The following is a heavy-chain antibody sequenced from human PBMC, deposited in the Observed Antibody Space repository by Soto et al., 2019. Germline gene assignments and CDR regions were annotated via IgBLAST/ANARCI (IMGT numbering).Heavy chain of an antibody. CDR2: INHSGSN. J-gene: IGHJ4*02. CDR3: ARGQRTISVAGFDS. Sequence: ATLNLTCAVSVGSFSGYYWNWIRQPPGKGLEWIGEINHSGSNNHNPSLNSRVTISGDTSKNQFSLNLSSVTAADTAVYYCARGQRTISVAGFDSWGQAILVNVSS. CDR1: VGSFSGYY. V-gene: IGHV4-34*01. D-gene: IGHD6-19*01.